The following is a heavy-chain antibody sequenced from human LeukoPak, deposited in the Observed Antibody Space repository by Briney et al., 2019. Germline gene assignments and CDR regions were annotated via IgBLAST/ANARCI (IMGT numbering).Heavy chain of an antibody. Sequence: PSQTLSLTCTVSGGSTSSGDYYWRWLRQPPGKGLEWIGYIYYSGSTYYNPSLKSRVTISVDTSKNQFSLKLSSVTAADTAVYYCARSGYSYGYVVDYWGQGTLVTVSS. CDR3: ARSGYSYGYVVDY. CDR2: IYYSGST. D-gene: IGHD5-18*01. V-gene: IGHV4-30-4*01. CDR1: GGSTSSGDYY. J-gene: IGHJ4*02.